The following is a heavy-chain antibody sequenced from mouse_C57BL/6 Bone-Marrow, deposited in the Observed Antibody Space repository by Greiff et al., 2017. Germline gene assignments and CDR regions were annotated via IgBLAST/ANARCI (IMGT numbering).Heavy chain of an antibody. J-gene: IGHJ1*03. CDR3: TTGITTVVAGGGYWYFDV. D-gene: IGHD1-1*01. V-gene: IGHV14-4*01. Sequence: VQLQQSGAALVRPGASVKLSCTASGFNIKDDYMHWVKQRPEQGLEWIGWIDPENGDTEYASKFPGKATITADTSSNTAYLQLSRLTSEDTAVYYCTTGITTVVAGGGYWYFDVWGTGTTVTVSS. CDR2: IDPENGDT. CDR1: GFNIKDDY.